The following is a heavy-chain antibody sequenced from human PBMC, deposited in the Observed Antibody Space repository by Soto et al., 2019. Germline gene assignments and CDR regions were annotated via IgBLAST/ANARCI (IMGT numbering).Heavy chain of an antibody. CDR1: EFTFSGYP. V-gene: IGHV3-30-3*01. CDR3: ACTEYYDFWSGEL. CDR2: ISHDGSKK. D-gene: IGHD3-3*01. J-gene: IGHJ4*02. Sequence: QVQLVESGGGVVQPGRSLRLSCAASEFTFSGYPIHWVRQAPGKGLEWVTVISHDGSKKYYADSVKGQFTISRDNSKKTVYLQMNSLRAEDTAVYYCACTEYYDFWSGELWGQGTLVTVSS.